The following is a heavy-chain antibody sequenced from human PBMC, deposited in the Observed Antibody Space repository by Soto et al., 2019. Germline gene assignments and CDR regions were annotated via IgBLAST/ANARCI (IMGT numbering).Heavy chain of an antibody. V-gene: IGHV5-10-1*01. J-gene: IGHJ6*02. Sequence: GESLKLSCKGSGYSFTSYWIRWVRQMPGKGLERMGSIDPSDSYTNYSPSFQGHVTISADKSISTAYLQWSSLKASDTAMYYCASPDIVVVPAAPGGYYYYYGMDVWGQGTTVTVSS. CDR2: IDPSDSYT. D-gene: IGHD2-2*01. CDR1: GYSFTSYW. CDR3: ASPDIVVVPAAPGGYYYYYGMDV.